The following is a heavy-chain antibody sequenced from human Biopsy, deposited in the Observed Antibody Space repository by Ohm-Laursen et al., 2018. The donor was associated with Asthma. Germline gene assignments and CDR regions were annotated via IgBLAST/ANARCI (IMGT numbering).Heavy chain of an antibody. CDR3: ARNLPGYTYGPFED. CDR2: IYYSGET. Sequence: TLSLTCTVSGASITTSPSYWSWLRLLPGKGPEWIGCIYYSGETFFNPSLKNPLFMSLDSSKNQFSLKMTSVTVADTAVYFCARNLPGYTYGPFEDWGQGTLVTVSS. J-gene: IGHJ4*02. V-gene: IGHV4-31*01. CDR1: GASITTSPSY. D-gene: IGHD5-18*01.